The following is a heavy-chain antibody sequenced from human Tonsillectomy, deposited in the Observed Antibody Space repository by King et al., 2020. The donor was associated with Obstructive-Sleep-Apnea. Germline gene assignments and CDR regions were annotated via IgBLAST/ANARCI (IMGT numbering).Heavy chain of an antibody. CDR2: IYYIGST. CDR1: GGSISSSSYY. Sequence: QLQESGPGLVKPSETLSLTCTVSGGSISSSSYYWGWIRQPPGKGLEWIGSIYYIGSTYYNPSLNSRVTVSVDTSKNPFSLKLSSVTAADTALYFCATSRPYFDYWGQGTLVTVSS. V-gene: IGHV4-39*07. CDR3: ATSRPYFDY. J-gene: IGHJ4*02.